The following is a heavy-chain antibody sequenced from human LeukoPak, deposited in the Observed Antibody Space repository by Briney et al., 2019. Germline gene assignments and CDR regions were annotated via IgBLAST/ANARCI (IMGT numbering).Heavy chain of an antibody. CDR2: MNPNSGNT. CDR1: GYTFTSYD. V-gene: IGHV1-8*01. Sequence: ASVKVSCKASGYTFTSYDTNWVRQATGQGLEWMGWMNPNSGNTGHAQKFQGRVTMTRNTSISTAYMELSSLRSEDTAVYYCARGECSGGSCYAHRWFDPWGQGTLVTVSS. J-gene: IGHJ5*02. D-gene: IGHD2-15*01. CDR3: ARGECSGGSCYAHRWFDP.